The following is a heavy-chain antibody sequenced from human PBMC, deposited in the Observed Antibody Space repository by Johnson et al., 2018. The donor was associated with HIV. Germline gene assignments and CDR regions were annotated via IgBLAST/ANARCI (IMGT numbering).Heavy chain of an antibody. D-gene: IGHD3-10*01. CDR2: IKSKSDGGTT. J-gene: IGHJ3*02. CDR1: GFSFTNAW. CDR3: TTYYGWAFDI. Sequence: VQLVESGGGLVNPGGSLRLSCAASGFSFTNAWMNWVRQAQGKGLAWVGRIKSKSDGGTTDYAAPVKGRFTISRDDSKDTMYLQMNSLETEDTAVYYCTTYYGWAFDIWGQGTMVTVSS. V-gene: IGHV3-15*05.